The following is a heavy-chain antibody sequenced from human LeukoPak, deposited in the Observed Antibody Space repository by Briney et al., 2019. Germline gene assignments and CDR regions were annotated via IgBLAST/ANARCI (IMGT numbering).Heavy chain of an antibody. V-gene: IGHV3-20*04. Sequence: GGSLRLSCAASGFTFDDYGMNWVRQAPGKGLEWVSGINWNGGNTGYADSVKGRFTISRDNAKNSLYLQMNSLRAEDTAVYYCAREVWPNKAPFDYWGQGTLVTVSS. CDR1: GFTFDDYG. CDR3: AREVWPNKAPFDY. J-gene: IGHJ4*02. CDR2: INWNGGNT. D-gene: IGHD2-21*01.